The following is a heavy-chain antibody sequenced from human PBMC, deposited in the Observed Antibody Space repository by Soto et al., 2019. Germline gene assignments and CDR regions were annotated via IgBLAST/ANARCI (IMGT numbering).Heavy chain of an antibody. D-gene: IGHD2-15*01. J-gene: IGHJ4*02. CDR3: ARGSVVVVAALDY. Sequence: PSETLSLTCTVSGGSISSGDYYWSWIRQPPGKGLEWIGYIYYSGSTYYNPSLKSRVTISVDTSKNQFSLKLSSVTAADTAVYYCARGSVVVVAALDYWGQGTLVTVSS. CDR1: GGSISSGDYY. V-gene: IGHV4-30-4*01. CDR2: IYYSGST.